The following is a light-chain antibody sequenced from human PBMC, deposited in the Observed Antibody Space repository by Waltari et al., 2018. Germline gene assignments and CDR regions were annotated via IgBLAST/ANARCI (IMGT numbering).Light chain of an antibody. CDR1: QIVSTN. J-gene: IGKJ4*01. CDR2: DAS. CDR3: QQYKNWPPLT. V-gene: IGKV3-15*01. Sequence: EIAMTQSPATLSVSPGERATISCRASQIVSTNLAWYQHKPGQAPRLLITDASTRATGIPPRFSGSGSGTEFTLTISSLQPEDFAVYYCQQYKNWPPLTFGGGTKVEIK.